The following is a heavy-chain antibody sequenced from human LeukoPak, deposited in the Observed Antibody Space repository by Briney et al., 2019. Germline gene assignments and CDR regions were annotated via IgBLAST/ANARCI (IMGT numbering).Heavy chain of an antibody. D-gene: IGHD6-13*01. Sequence: ASVKVSCKASGYTFTGYYMHWVRQAPGQGLEWMGWFNPNSGGTNYAQKFQGWVTITRDTSISTAYMELSRLRSDDTAVYYCARGYSSRWVDYWGQGTLVTVSS. CDR1: GYTFTGYY. J-gene: IGHJ4*02. CDR3: ARGYSSRWVDY. V-gene: IGHV1-2*04. CDR2: FNPNSGGT.